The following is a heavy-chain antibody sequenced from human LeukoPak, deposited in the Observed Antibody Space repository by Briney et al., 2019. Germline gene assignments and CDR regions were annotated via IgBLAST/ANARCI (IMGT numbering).Heavy chain of an antibody. Sequence: GGSLRLSCTASGFTVSSNYMHWVRQAPGKGLVWVSIIYSGGSTNYAASVEGRVTISRDNARNSVYLQMNSLRVEDTDVYYCARDPLRYLRVGHYDYWGQGTLVGVSS. CDR1: GFTVSSNY. D-gene: IGHD3-9*01. J-gene: IGHJ4*02. CDR3: ARDPLRYLRVGHYDY. CDR2: IYSGGST. V-gene: IGHV3-53*01.